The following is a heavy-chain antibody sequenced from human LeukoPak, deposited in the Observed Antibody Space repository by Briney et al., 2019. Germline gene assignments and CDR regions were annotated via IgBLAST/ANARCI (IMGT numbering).Heavy chain of an antibody. J-gene: IGHJ4*02. CDR3: ARYRNCSGGSCYLYYFDY. V-gene: IGHV4-38-2*02. D-gene: IGHD2-15*01. Sequence: PSETLSLTCTVSGYSISSGYYWGWIGQPPGKGLEWIGSIYYSGSTYYNPSLKSRVTISVDTSKNPFSLKLSSVTAADTAVYYCARYRNCSGGSCYLYYFDYWGQRTLVTVSS. CDR1: GYSISSGYY. CDR2: IYYSGST.